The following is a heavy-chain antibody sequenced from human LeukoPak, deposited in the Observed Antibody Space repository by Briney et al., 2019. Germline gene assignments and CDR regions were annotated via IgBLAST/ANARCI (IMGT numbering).Heavy chain of an antibody. CDR3: ARRPGIFDI. D-gene: IGHD6-13*01. V-gene: IGHV4-59*12. Sequence: SEALSLTCTVSGGSINNYYWTWIRQPPGKGLEWIGHIYYSGSTFYNPSLKSRVTISLDTSKNQFSLKLRSVTAADTAVFYCARRPGIFDIWGQGTMVTVSS. CDR1: GGSINNYY. CDR2: IYYSGST. J-gene: IGHJ3*02.